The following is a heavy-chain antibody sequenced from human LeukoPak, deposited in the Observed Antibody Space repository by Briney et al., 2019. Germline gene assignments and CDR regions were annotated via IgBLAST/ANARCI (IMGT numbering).Heavy chain of an antibody. CDR2: IIPIFGTA. CDR3: AREAAAGPWFDP. CDR1: GGTFSSYA. D-gene: IGHD6-13*01. J-gene: IGHJ5*02. Sequence: SVKVSCKASGGTFSSYAISWVRQAPGQGLEWMGGIIPIFGTANYAQKFPGRVTITTDESTSTAYMELSSLRSEDTAVYYCAREAAAGPWFDPWGQGTLVTVSS. V-gene: IGHV1-69*05.